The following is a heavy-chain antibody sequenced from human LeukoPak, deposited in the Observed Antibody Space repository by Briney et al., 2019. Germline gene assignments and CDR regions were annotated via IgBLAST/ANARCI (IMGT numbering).Heavy chain of an antibody. CDR2: IYYSGST. J-gene: IGHJ6*02. Sequence: SETLPLTCTVSGGSISSSSYYWGWIRQPPGKGLEWIGSIYYSGSTYYNPSLKSRATISVHTSKTQFSLKLSSVTAADTAVYYCARVEYSSGWSLNYYYYGMDVWGQGTTVTVSS. CDR1: GGSISSSSYY. V-gene: IGHV4-39*01. CDR3: ARVEYSSGWSLNYYYYGMDV. D-gene: IGHD6-19*01.